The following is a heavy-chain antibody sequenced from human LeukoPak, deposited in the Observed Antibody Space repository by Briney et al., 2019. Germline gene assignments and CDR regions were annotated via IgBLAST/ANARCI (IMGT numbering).Heavy chain of an antibody. Sequence: ASVKVSCKASGYTFTSYYMHWVRQAPGQGLEWMGLINPTGGSTGYAQKFQGRVTMTTDTSTSTAYMELRSLRSDDTAVYYCARGRGYCTNGVCDFDYWGQGTLVTVSS. D-gene: IGHD2-8*01. CDR2: INPTGGST. V-gene: IGHV1-46*01. CDR3: ARGRGYCTNGVCDFDY. CDR1: GYTFTSYY. J-gene: IGHJ4*02.